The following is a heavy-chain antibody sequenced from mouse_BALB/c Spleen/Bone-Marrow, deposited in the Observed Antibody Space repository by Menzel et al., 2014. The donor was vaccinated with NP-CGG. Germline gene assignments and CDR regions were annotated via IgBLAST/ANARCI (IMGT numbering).Heavy chain of an antibody. CDR1: GYTLTSYW. V-gene: IGHV1-7*01. CDR2: INPSSGYT. CDR3: ARGYYVMDY. Sequence: QVQLQQSGAELAKPGASVNMSCKASGYTLTSYWMHWVKQRPGQGLEWIGYINPSSGYTEFNQRFKDKATLTADRSSSXAYMQLSSLTSEDSAVYYCARGYYVMDYWGQGTSVTVSS. J-gene: IGHJ4*01.